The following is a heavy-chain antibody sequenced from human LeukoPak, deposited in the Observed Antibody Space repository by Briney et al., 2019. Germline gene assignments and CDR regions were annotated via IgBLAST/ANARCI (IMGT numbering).Heavy chain of an antibody. J-gene: IGHJ4*02. CDR3: AREDSYGSEGFDY. V-gene: IGHV3-48*03. D-gene: IGHD5-18*01. CDR1: GFTFSSYE. Sequence: GGSLRLSCAASGFTFSSYEMNWVRQAPGKGLEWVSYIARSGSTMYYADSVKGRFTISRDNAKNSLYLQINSLRAEDTAVYYCAREDSYGSEGFDYWGQGTMVTVSS. CDR2: IARSGSTM.